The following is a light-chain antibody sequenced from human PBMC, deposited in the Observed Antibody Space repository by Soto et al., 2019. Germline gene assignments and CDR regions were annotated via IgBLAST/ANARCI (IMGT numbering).Light chain of an antibody. V-gene: IGLV2-14*01. CDR3: SSYTDISNYV. J-gene: IGLJ1*01. CDR1: SSDLAIYNY. Sequence: QSALTQPASVSGSPGQSITISCTGTSSDLAIYNYVSWYQQQPGKAPKLMIYQVTNRPSGVSNRFAGSMSGNTDSLTISGLHAEDEADYHCSSYTDISNYVFGTVTKVTVL. CDR2: QVT.